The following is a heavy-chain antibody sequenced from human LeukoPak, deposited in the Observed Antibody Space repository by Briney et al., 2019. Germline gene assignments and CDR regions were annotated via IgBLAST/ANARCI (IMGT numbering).Heavy chain of an antibody. Sequence: ASVKVSCKASGYTFTSYGIGWVRQAPGQGLEWMGWISAYNGNTNYAQKLQGRVTMTTDTSTSTAYMELRSLRSDDTAVYYCARAVRYFDWSPGLYYFDYWGQGTLVTVSS. CDR2: ISAYNGNT. V-gene: IGHV1-18*01. J-gene: IGHJ4*02. D-gene: IGHD3-9*01. CDR3: ARAVRYFDWSPGLYYFDY. CDR1: GYTFTSYG.